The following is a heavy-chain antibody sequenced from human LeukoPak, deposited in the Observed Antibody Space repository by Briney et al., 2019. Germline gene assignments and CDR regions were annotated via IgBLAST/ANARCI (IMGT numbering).Heavy chain of an antibody. CDR3: ANYGGVGVRAYFDY. V-gene: IGHV4-34*01. Sequence: SETLSLTCAVNDVSFSAYYWSWIRQAPGKGLEWIGEVHHTGSTNYNPSFKSRVAISVDTSKNQFSLKLSSVTAADTAVYYCANYGGVGVRAYFDYWGQGTLVTVSS. CDR1: DVSFSAYY. D-gene: IGHD3-10*01. J-gene: IGHJ4*02. CDR2: VHHTGST.